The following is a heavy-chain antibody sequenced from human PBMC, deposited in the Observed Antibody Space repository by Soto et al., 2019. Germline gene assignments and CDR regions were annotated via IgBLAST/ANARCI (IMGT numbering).Heavy chain of an antibody. CDR2: VNSDGSIT. V-gene: IGHV3-74*01. Sequence: GGSLRLSCAGSGFDFSNAWMHWVRQVPGKGLVWISHVNSDGSITTYADSVKGRFTISRDNAKNTVDLQMNSLRVEDTAIYYCASTPIVVPAAVYGMDVWGQGTTVTVSS. CDR3: ASTPIVVPAAVYGMDV. J-gene: IGHJ6*02. CDR1: GFDFSNAW. D-gene: IGHD2-2*01.